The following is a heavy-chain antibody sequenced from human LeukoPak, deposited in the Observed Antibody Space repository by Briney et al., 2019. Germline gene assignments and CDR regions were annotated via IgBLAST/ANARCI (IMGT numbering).Heavy chain of an antibody. J-gene: IGHJ4*02. CDR2: ITPIFGTA. CDR3: VRDPYDYVWGSYQNY. Sequence: ASVKVSCKASGGTFSSYAISWVRQAPGQGLEWMGGITPIFGTANYARKFQGRVTITADKSTSTAYMELSSLRSEDTAVYYCVRDPYDYVWGSYQNYWGQGTLVTVSS. CDR1: GGTFSSYA. V-gene: IGHV1-69*06. D-gene: IGHD3-16*02.